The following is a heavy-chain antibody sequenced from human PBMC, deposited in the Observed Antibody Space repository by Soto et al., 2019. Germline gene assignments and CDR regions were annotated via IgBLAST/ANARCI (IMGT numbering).Heavy chain of an antibody. D-gene: IGHD1-1*01. V-gene: IGHV3-23*01. Sequence: GGSLRLPCAASGLTFTNVAMTWVRQAPGKGLEWVSTITDSGGRTDYADSVKGRFTISRDNSKSTLYLQMNNLRADDTAVYYCAKLYWNPRYFDYWGKGARVTVSS. J-gene: IGHJ4*02. CDR1: GLTFTNVA. CDR3: AKLYWNPRYFDY. CDR2: ITDSGGRT.